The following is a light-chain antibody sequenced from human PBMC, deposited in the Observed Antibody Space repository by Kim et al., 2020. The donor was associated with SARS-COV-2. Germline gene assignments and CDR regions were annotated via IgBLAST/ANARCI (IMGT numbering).Light chain of an antibody. V-gene: IGLV2-8*01. J-gene: IGLJ2*01. CDR3: TSYADSNTLI. CDR2: QVN. CDR1: SSDVGGYNF. Sequence: QSALTQPPSASGSPGQSVTISCTGTSSDVGGYNFVSWYQQHPGIAPKLMIYQVNHRPSGIPDRFSGSKSGNTASLTVSGLQADDEAIYYCTSYADSNTLIFGGGTQLTVL.